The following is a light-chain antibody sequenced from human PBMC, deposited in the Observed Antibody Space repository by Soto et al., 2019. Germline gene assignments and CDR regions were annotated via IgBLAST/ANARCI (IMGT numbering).Light chain of an antibody. CDR2: DAS. Sequence: EIVLTQSPVTLSLSPGERATLSCRASQSVSSYLAWYQQKPGQAPRLLIYDASNRATGLPARFSGGGSGTDFTLTIDNLEPEDFAIYYCQQRSNWPPITFGQGARLEIK. CDR1: QSVSSY. V-gene: IGKV3-11*01. CDR3: QQRSNWPPIT. J-gene: IGKJ5*01.